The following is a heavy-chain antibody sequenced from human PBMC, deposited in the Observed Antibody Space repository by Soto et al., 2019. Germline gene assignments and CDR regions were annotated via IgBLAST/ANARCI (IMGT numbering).Heavy chain of an antibody. V-gene: IGHV3-23*01. CDR2: ISGSGGST. Sequence: GGSLRLSCAASGFTFSSYAMSWVRQAPGKGLEWVSAISGSGGSTYYADSVKGRFTISRDNSKNTLYLQMNSLRAEDTAVYYCAKGIAAAGTGNWFDPWGQGTLVTVSS. CDR1: GFTFSSYA. CDR3: AKGIAAAGTGNWFDP. J-gene: IGHJ5*02. D-gene: IGHD6-13*01.